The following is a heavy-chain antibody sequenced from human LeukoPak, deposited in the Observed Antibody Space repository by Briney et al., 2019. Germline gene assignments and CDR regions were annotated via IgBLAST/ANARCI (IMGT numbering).Heavy chain of an antibody. Sequence: GASVKVSCKASGYTSTGYYMHWVRQAPGQGLEWMGWINPNSGGTNYAQKFQGRVTMTRDTSISTAYMELSRLRSDDTAVYYCARRLGTVTSYYYYYYMDVWGKGTTVTVSS. CDR2: INPNSGGT. D-gene: IGHD4-11*01. CDR1: GYTSTGYY. J-gene: IGHJ6*03. V-gene: IGHV1-2*02. CDR3: ARRLGTVTSYYYYYYMDV.